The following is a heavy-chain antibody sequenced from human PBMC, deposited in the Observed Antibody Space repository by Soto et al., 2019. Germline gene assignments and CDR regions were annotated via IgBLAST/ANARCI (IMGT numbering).Heavy chain of an antibody. CDR3: AKVAPFILGSPF. CDR2: ITGSGGVT. D-gene: IGHD2-21*01. V-gene: IGHV3-48*03. CDR1: GFDFSGSE. J-gene: IGHJ4*02. Sequence: EVNLGESGGALVQPGGSLRLSCTASGFDFSGSEMNWFRQAAGKGLEWVAYITGSGGVTFHADSVKGRFSISRDNAKNSLFLDMSDLTADDTGVYYCAKVAPFILGSPFWGQGTLVTVSS.